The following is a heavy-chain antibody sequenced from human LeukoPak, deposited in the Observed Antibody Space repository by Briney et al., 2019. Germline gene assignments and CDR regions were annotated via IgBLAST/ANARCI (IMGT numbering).Heavy chain of an antibody. V-gene: IGHV3-66*03. CDR1: GFSVSNYY. CDR3: ARDRAVTQVWVEFDS. CDR2: IRDSGAT. D-gene: IGHD3-16*01. J-gene: IGHJ5*01. Sequence: GGFLRLSCAGSGFSVSNYYMNWVRQAPGKGLEWVSLIRDSGATFYADSVKGRFTISRDNSKNTIYLQMNRLRVEDTAVYFCARDRAVTQVWVEFDSWGQGAQVTVSS.